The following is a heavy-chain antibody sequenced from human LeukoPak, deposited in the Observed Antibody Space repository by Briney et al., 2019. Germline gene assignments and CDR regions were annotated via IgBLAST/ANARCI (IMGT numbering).Heavy chain of an antibody. CDR1: GFTFSSYT. CDR2: ITTSDGNT. D-gene: IGHD1-26*01. V-gene: IGHV3-23*01. J-gene: IGHJ4*02. Sequence: PGGSLRLSCAASGFTFSSYTMSWVRQAPGKGLEWVSTITTSDGNTYYADSVKGRFTISRDNSKNTLYLQMNSLRAEDTAVYYCARGHSGSCFDYWGQGTLVTVSS. CDR3: ARGHSGSCFDY.